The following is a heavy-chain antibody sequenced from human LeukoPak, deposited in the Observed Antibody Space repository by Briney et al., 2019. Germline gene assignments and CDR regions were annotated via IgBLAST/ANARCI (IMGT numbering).Heavy chain of an antibody. CDR3: ARTAGGGGLDY. V-gene: IGHV4-39*01. CDR2: MYYGGST. J-gene: IGHJ4*02. Sequence: SETLSLTCTVSDGSISSYYWGLIRQPPGKGLEWIGSMYYGGSTSYNPSLESRVTISVDTSKNQFSLKLNSVTAADTAVYYCARTAGGGGLDYWGQGTLVTVSS. D-gene: IGHD3-16*01. CDR1: DGSISSYY.